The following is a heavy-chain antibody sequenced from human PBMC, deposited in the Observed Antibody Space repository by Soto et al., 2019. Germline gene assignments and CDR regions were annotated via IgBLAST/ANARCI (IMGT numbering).Heavy chain of an antibody. CDR2: IIPILGIA. CDR1: GGTFSSYS. CDR3: ARGAAGIAVAGPSYYFDY. J-gene: IGHJ4*02. D-gene: IGHD6-19*01. V-gene: IGHV1-69*02. Sequence: QVQLVQSGAEGKKPGSSVKVSCKASGGTFSSYSISWVRQAPGQGLEWMGRIIPILGIANYAQKLQGRVTITADKSTSTAYMELSSLRSEDTAVYYCARGAAGIAVAGPSYYFDYWGQGTLVTVSS.